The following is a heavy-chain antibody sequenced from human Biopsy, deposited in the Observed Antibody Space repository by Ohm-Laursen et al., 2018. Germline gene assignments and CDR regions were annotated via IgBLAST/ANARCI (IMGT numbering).Heavy chain of an antibody. Sequence: SLRLSCAASGFTFNTYAMTWVRQAPGKGLEWVSGISVSGSSTFQADSVKGRFTISRDNSKNTLYLQMNSLRAEDTAVYYCARDGAAGYGLDVWGQGTTVTVSS. CDR2: ISVSGSST. D-gene: IGHD6-25*01. V-gene: IGHV3-23*01. J-gene: IGHJ6*02. CDR3: ARDGAAGYGLDV. CDR1: GFTFNTYA.